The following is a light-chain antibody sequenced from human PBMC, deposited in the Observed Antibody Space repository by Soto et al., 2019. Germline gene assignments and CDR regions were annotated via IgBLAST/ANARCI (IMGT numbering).Light chain of an antibody. Sequence: IQMTQSPSTLSASVGDRVTITCRASQSISSWLAWYQQKPGKAPKLLIYKASSLESGVPSRFSGSGSGTEFTLTISSLQPDDFATYYCQQYNSYSVWTFGQGTKVEIK. V-gene: IGKV1-5*03. J-gene: IGKJ1*01. CDR3: QQYNSYSVWT. CDR1: QSISSW. CDR2: KAS.